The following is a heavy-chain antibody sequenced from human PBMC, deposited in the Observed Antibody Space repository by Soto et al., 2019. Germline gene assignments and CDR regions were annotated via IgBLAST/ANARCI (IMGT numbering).Heavy chain of an antibody. CDR2: IYYSGST. Sequence: SSETLSLTCIVSGGSISSSSYYWGWIRQPPGKGLEWIGSIYYSGSTYYNPSLKSRVTISVDTSKNQFSLKLSPVTAADTAVFYCARHGARNWFDPWGQGTLVTVSS. CDR1: GGSISSSSYY. CDR3: ARHGARNWFDP. D-gene: IGHD6-6*01. J-gene: IGHJ5*02. V-gene: IGHV4-39*01.